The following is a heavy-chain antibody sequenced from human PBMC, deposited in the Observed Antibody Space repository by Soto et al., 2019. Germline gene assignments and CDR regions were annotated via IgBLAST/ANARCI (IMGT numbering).Heavy chain of an antibody. Sequence: ASVKISCKASGYTFTSYAMHWVRQAPGQRLEWMGWINAGNGNTKYSQKFQGRVTITRDTSASTAYMELSSLRSEDTAVYYCARCPGTVTQQPSEYWGEGTLVTVSS. J-gene: IGHJ4*02. V-gene: IGHV1-3*01. CDR2: INAGNGNT. CDR1: GYTFTSYA. D-gene: IGHD4-17*01. CDR3: ARCPGTVTQQPSEY.